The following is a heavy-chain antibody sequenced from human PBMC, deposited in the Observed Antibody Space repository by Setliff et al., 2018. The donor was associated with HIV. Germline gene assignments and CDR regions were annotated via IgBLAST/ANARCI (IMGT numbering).Heavy chain of an antibody. V-gene: IGHV4-39*07. J-gene: IGHJ4*02. CDR2: GYHTGST. D-gene: IGHD5-12*01. Sequence: PSETLSLTCSVSGGSIGSSSYYWGWIRQPPGKGLEWIGSGYHTGSTAYNPSLKSRVTISLDTSKNQFSLQLNSMTAADTAVYYCARYGDGYNSGDALVYWGQGTPVTVSS. CDR3: ARYGDGYNSGDALVY. CDR1: GGSIGSSSYY.